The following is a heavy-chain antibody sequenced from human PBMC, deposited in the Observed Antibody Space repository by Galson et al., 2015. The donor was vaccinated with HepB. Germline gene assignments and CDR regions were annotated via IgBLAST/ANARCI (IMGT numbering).Heavy chain of an antibody. CDR1: GYTVSSNY. D-gene: IGHD4-17*01. CDR2: IYSGGST. V-gene: IGHV3-53*01. Sequence: SLRRSCAASGYTVSSNYMSWVRQAPGKGLEWVSVIYSGGSTYYADSVKGRFTISRDNSKNTLYVQMNSPRAEDTAVYYCARAPGKLRGYYYYMDVWGKGTTVTVSS. CDR3: ARAPGKLRGYYYYMDV. J-gene: IGHJ6*03.